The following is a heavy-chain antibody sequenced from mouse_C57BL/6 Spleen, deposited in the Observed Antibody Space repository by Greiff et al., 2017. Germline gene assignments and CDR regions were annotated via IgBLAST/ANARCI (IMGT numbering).Heavy chain of an antibody. Sequence: VKLQESGAELAKPGASVKLSCKASGYTFTSYWMHWVKQRPGQGLEWIGYINPSSGYTKYNQKFKDKAPLTADKSSSKADMQLSSLTYEDSAVYYCARRGYYSNSLYAMDYWGQGTSVTVSS. CDR2: INPSSGYT. CDR1: GYTFTSYW. CDR3: ARRGYYSNSLYAMDY. V-gene: IGHV1-7*01. J-gene: IGHJ4*01. D-gene: IGHD2-5*01.